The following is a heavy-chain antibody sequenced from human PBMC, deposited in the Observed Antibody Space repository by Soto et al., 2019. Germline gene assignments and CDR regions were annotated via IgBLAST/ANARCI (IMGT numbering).Heavy chain of an antibody. V-gene: IGHV5-10-1*01. D-gene: IGHD3-22*01. CDR3: ATPLYYYDSSGSPPHAFDI. J-gene: IGHJ3*02. CDR1: GYSFSN. Sequence: GESLKISCQGSGYSFSNINWVRQRPGKGLEWMGRIDPSDSYIYDSPSFRGHVTISADKSISTTYLQWSSLRASDTAMYYCATPLYYYDSSGSPPHAFDIWGQGTMVT. CDR2: IDPSDSYI.